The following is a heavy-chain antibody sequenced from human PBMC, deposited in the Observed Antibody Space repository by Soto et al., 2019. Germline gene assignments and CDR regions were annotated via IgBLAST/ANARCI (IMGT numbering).Heavy chain of an antibody. CDR2: IYHSGST. CDR1: GYSISSGYY. D-gene: IGHD6-13*01. V-gene: IGHV4-38-2*01. J-gene: IGHJ5*02. CDR3: ARVGVKQLTFVNWFDP. Sequence: SETLSLTCAVSGYSISSGYYWGWIRQPPGKGLEWIGSIYHSGSTYYNPALKSRVTISVDTSKNQFSLKLSAVTAADTAVYSCARVGVKQLTFVNWFDPWGQGTLVTVSS.